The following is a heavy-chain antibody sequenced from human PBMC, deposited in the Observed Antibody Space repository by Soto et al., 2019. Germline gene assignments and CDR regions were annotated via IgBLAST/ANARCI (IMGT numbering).Heavy chain of an antibody. Sequence: SQTLSLTCAISGDSVSSISAAWNWIRQSPSRGLEWLGRTYYRSKWYFDYAPSVKSRITINPDTSKNQVSLQLNSVTPDDTAVYYCARGYTPSSYYYYLCMDVWDKGTTVTVSS. D-gene: IGHD2-2*02. CDR3: ARGYTPSSYYYYLCMDV. J-gene: IGHJ6*03. CDR1: GDSVSSISAA. CDR2: TYYRSKWYF. V-gene: IGHV6-1*01.